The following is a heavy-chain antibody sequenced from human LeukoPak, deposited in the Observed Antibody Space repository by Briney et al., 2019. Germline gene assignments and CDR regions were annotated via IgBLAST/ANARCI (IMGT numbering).Heavy chain of an antibody. Sequence: SGGSLRLSCAASGFTFSSYAMSWVRQAPGKGLGWVSAISGSGGSTYYADSVKGRFTISRDNSKNTPYLQMNSLRAEDTAVYYCAEDAPTVVWGGYYFDYWGQGTLVTVSS. V-gene: IGHV3-23*01. CDR2: ISGSGGST. CDR1: GFTFSSYA. CDR3: AEDAPTVVWGGYYFDY. D-gene: IGHD4-23*01. J-gene: IGHJ4*02.